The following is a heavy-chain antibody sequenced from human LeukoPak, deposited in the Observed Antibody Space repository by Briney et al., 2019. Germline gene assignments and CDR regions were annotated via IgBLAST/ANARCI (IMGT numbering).Heavy chain of an antibody. J-gene: IGHJ4*02. CDR1: GFTFSTYG. CDR2: ISGSGGST. Sequence: GGSLRLSCVASGFTFSTYGMSWVRQAPGKGLEWVSAISGSGGSTYYADSVKGRFTISRDNSKNTLYLQTNSLRAEDTALYYCAKDISGSYSGDYWGQGTLVTVSS. CDR3: AKDISGSYSGDY. D-gene: IGHD1-26*01. V-gene: IGHV3-23*01.